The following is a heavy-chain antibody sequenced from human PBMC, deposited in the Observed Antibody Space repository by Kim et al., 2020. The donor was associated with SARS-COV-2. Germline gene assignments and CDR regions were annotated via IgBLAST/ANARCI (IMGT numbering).Heavy chain of an antibody. D-gene: IGHD3-10*01. CDR3: ARETPATSWDITMVRGEGDAFDI. V-gene: IGHV3-21*01. Sequence: GGSLRLSCAASGFTFSSYSMNWVRQAPGKGLEWVSSISSSSSYIYYADSVKGRFTISRDNAKNSLYLQMNSLRAEDTAVYYCARETPATSWDITMVRGEGDAFDIWGQGTMVTVSS. CDR1: GFTFSSYS. J-gene: IGHJ3*02. CDR2: ISSSSSYI.